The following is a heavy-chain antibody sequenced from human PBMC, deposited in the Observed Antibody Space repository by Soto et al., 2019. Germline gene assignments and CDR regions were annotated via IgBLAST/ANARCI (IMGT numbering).Heavy chain of an antibody. Sequence: EVQLLESGGGLVRPGGSLRLSCAVSGFMFSSYAMTWVRQAPGKGLEWVSSISGSGGSTYYSDSVRGRFTISGDNSKKMLYLEMNSLKGDDTAVYYCAKDGSWGDHYYFDNWGQGTLVTVSS. CDR3: AKDGSWGDHYYFDN. CDR1: GFMFSSYA. J-gene: IGHJ4*02. CDR2: ISGSGGST. V-gene: IGHV3-23*01. D-gene: IGHD2-21*02.